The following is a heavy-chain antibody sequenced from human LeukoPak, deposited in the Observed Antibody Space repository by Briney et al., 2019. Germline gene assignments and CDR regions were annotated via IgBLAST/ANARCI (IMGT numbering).Heavy chain of an antibody. CDR3: ARDYYCSGGICYSGRPQYNWFDP. V-gene: IGHV3-30-3*01. D-gene: IGHD2-15*01. CDR2: ISYDGSNE. CDR1: GFTFSSYA. Sequence: GRSLRLSCAASGFTFSSYAMHWVRRAPGKGLEWVAVISYDGSNEYYADSVKGRFTISRDNSKNTLYLQMNSLRAEDTAVYYCARDYYCSGGICYSGRPQYNWFDPWGQGTLVTVSS. J-gene: IGHJ5*02.